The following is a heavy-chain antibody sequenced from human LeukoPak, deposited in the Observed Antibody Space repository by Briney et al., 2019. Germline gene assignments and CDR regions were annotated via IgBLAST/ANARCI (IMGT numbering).Heavy chain of an antibody. V-gene: IGHV3-23*01. J-gene: IGHJ4*02. Sequence: GGSLRLSCAASGFTFSSYVMNWVRQAPGKGLEWVSAISGSGGSTYYADSVKGRFTISRDNSKNTVYLQMNSLGAEDTAVYYCAKANYDFWSGYQGWGQGTLVTVSS. CDR1: GFTFSSYV. D-gene: IGHD3-3*01. CDR2: ISGSGGST. CDR3: AKANYDFWSGYQG.